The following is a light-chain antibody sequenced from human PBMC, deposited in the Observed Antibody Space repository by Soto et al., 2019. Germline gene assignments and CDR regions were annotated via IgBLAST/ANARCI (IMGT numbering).Light chain of an antibody. CDR3: QTWGTGILV. V-gene: IGLV4-69*01. CDR1: SRHSSYA. CDR2: LNSDGSH. Sequence: QLVLTQSPSASASLGASVKLTCTLSSRHSSYAIAWHQQQPEKGPRYLMKLNSDGSHSKGDGNPDRFSGSSSGAERYLTISSLQSEDEADYYCQTWGTGILVFGGGTKLTVL. J-gene: IGLJ3*02.